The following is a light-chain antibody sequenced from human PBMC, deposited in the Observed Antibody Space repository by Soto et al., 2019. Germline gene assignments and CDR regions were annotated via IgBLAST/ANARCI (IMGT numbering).Light chain of an antibody. CDR2: GIS. V-gene: IGKV3-20*01. J-gene: IGKJ5*01. Sequence: EIVLTQSPGTLYFSPGERATLSCRASQRISSGHLAWYQQKPGQAPRLLIYGISSRATGTPDRVSGSGSGTDFTLTVSRLEPEDFAVYSCQYYDYPPTFGQGTRLEIK. CDR3: QYYDYPPT. CDR1: QRISSGH.